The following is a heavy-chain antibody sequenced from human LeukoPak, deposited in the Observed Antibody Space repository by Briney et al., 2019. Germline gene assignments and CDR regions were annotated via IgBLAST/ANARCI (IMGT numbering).Heavy chain of an antibody. V-gene: IGHV3-23*01. CDR3: AKDRYSSSWYRGFDY. CDR1: GFTFSSYA. Sequence: GGSLRLSCAASGFTFSSYAMSWVRQAPGKGLEWASAISGSGGSTYYADSVKGRFTISRDNSKNTLYLQMNSLRAEDTAVYYCAKDRYSSSWYRGFDYWGQGTLVTVSS. CDR2: ISGSGGST. D-gene: IGHD6-13*01. J-gene: IGHJ4*02.